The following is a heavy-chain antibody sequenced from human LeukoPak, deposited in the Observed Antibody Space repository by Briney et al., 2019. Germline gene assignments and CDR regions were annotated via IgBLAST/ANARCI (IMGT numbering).Heavy chain of an antibody. D-gene: IGHD2-21*01. CDR1: GFPFRSFA. V-gene: IGHV3-23*01. J-gene: IGHJ6*03. CDR2: IIGSGRTT. CDR3: AKKEGDTYFSWYMDV. Sequence: GPLRLSFAASGFPFRSFAMSWVRPAPGKGLEWDSGIIGSGRTTFYADSVKGRFTISRDNSKNTLYLQMNSLRAEDTAIYYCAKKEGDTYFSWYMDVWGKGTTVTVSS.